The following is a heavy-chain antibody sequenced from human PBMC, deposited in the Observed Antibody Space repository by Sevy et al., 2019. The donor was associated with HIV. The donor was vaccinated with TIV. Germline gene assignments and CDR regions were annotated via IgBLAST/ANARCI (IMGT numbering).Heavy chain of an antibody. V-gene: IGHV1-2*04. CDR3: ARFPPSIRYFDY. CDR2: INPNSGGT. D-gene: IGHD4-17*01. J-gene: IGHJ4*02. CDR1: GYTFTGYY. Sequence: ASVKVSCKASGYTFTGYYMHWVRQAPGQGLEWMGWINPNSGGTNYAQKFQGWVTMTRDTSISTAYMELSRLRSDDTAVYYCARFPPSIRYFDYWDQGTLVTVSS.